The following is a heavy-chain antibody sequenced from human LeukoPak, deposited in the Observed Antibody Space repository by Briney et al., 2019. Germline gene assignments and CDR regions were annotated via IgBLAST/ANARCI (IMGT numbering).Heavy chain of an antibody. CDR1: GFTFSSYG. J-gene: IGHJ5*02. Sequence: GGSLRLSCAASGFTFSSYGMHRVRQAPGKGLEWVAVIWYDGSNKYYADSVKGRFTISRDNSKNTLYLQMNSLRAEDTAVYYCARTGWDPGYCSSTSCFWGMSWFDPWGQGTLVTVSS. D-gene: IGHD2-2*01. CDR2: IWYDGSNK. V-gene: IGHV3-33*01. CDR3: ARTGWDPGYCSSTSCFWGMSWFDP.